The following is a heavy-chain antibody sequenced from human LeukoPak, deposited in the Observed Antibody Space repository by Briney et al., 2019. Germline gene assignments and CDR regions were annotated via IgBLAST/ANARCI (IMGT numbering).Heavy chain of an antibody. Sequence: SGTLSLTCAVSGGSISSSNWWSWVRQPPGKGLEWIGEIYHSGSTNYNPSLKSRVTISVDKSKNQFSLKLSSVTAADTAVYYCARDLGYYYGSGSKNDGGFDPWGQGTLVTVSS. V-gene: IGHV4-4*02. CDR3: ARDLGYYYGSGSKNDGGFDP. J-gene: IGHJ5*02. CDR1: GGSISSSNW. D-gene: IGHD3-10*01. CDR2: IYHSGST.